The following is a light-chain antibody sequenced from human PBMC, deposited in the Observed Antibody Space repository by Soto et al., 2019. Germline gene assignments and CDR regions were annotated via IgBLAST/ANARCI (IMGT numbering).Light chain of an antibody. J-gene: IGKJ1*01. CDR1: QSISSY. CDR3: QHSYSTLWT. CDR2: AAS. Sequence: DIQMTQSPTSLSASVGDRVTITCRASQSISSYLNWYQQKQGKAPKLLIYAASSLQSGVPSTFNGSGSGTDFILTISSLQPQDFATYYCQHSYSTLWTFGQGTKVEIK. V-gene: IGKV1-39*01.